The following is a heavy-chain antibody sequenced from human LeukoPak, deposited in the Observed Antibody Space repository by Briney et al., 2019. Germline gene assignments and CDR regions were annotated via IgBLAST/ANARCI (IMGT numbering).Heavy chain of an antibody. CDR1: GFTFSSYA. CDR3: AKDSGHCSGGSCYSFDY. D-gene: IGHD2-15*01. J-gene: IGHJ4*02. V-gene: IGHV3-64*04. Sequence: PGGSLRLSCSASGFTFSSYAMHWVRQAPGKGLEYVSAISSNGGSTYYADSVKGRFTISRDNSKNTLYLQMNSLRAEDTAVYYCAKDSGHCSGGSCYSFDYWGQGTLVTVSS. CDR2: ISSNGGST.